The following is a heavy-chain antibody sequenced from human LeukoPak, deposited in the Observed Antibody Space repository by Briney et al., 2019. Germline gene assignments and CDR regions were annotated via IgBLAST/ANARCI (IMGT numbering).Heavy chain of an antibody. CDR3: ALYGYSRGVDSPYFYSYFDV. CDR1: GHTFTNYG. D-gene: IGHD5-18*01. CDR2: VSANNGDT. J-gene: IGHJ6*03. Sequence: ASVKVSCKASGHTFTNYGITWVRQAPGQGLEWMGWVSANNGDTQFAEKFQDRVTMTTDTSTNTAYMELRGLRSDDSAVYFCALYGYSRGVDSPYFYSYFDVWGKGTTVTISS. V-gene: IGHV1-18*01.